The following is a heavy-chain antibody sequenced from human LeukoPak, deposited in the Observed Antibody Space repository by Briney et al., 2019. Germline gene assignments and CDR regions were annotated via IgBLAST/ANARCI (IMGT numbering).Heavy chain of an antibody. CDR2: INSDGSAT. V-gene: IGHV3-74*01. CDR3: AKPGRSGWFLVDY. Sequence: GGSLRLSCAASGFTFGSPWMHWVRQAPGKGLVWVSRINSDGSATAYADSVKGRFTISRDNSKNTLYLQMNSLRAEDTAVYYCAKPGRSGWFLVDYWGQGTLVTVSS. D-gene: IGHD6-19*01. J-gene: IGHJ4*02. CDR1: GFTFGSPW.